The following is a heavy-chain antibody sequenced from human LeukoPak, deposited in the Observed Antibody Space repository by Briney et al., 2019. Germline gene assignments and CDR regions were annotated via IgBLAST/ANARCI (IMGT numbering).Heavy chain of an antibody. CDR2: IKRDGSEK. Sequence: GGSLRLSCAASGFTFSSYWMSWVRQAPGKGLEWVANIKRDGSEKYYVDSVKGRFTISRDNAKNSLYLQMNSLRAEDTAVYYCARENYYDSSGYYYSYYYYGMDVWGQGTTVTVSS. CDR1: GFTFSSYW. J-gene: IGHJ6*02. D-gene: IGHD3-22*01. CDR3: ARENYYDSSGYYYSYYYYGMDV. V-gene: IGHV3-7*01.